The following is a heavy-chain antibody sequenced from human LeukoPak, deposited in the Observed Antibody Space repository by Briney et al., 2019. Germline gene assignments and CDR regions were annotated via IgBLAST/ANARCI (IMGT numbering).Heavy chain of an antibody. D-gene: IGHD3-9*01. V-gene: IGHV1-18*04. J-gene: IGHJ5*02. CDR2: VSAYNGNT. CDR3: ARDRTSQGYYDILTGLNWFDP. Sequence: ASVKVSCKASGYTFTSYGISWVRQAPGQGLEWMGWVSAYNGNTNYAQKLQGRVTMTTDTSTSTAYMELRSLRSDDTAVYYCARDRTSQGYYDILTGLNWFDPWGQGTLVTVSS. CDR1: GYTFTSYG.